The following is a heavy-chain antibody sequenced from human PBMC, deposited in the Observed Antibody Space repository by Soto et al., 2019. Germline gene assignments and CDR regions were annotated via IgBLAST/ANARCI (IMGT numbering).Heavy chain of an antibody. Sequence: ASVKVSCKASGYTFTSYAMHWVRQAPGQRLEWMGWINAGNGNTKYSQKFQGRVTITRDTSASTAYMELSSLRSEDTAVYYCARTTLYGDFDFDYWGQGTLVSVSS. CDR3: ARTTLYGDFDFDY. CDR2: INAGNGNT. D-gene: IGHD4-17*01. V-gene: IGHV1-3*01. CDR1: GYTFTSYA. J-gene: IGHJ4*02.